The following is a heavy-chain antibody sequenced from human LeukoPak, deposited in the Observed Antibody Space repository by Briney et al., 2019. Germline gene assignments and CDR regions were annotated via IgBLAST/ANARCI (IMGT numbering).Heavy chain of an antibody. CDR3: ARGGYYYDSSGYIRELDY. D-gene: IGHD3-22*01. J-gene: IGHJ4*02. CDR2: TSSNGGST. V-gene: IGHV3-64*01. Sequence: GGSLRLSCAASGFTFSSYAMHWVRQAPGKGLEYVSATSSNGGSTYYANSVKGRFTISRDNSKNTLYLQMGSLRAEDMAVYYCARGGYYYDSSGYIRELDYWGQGTLVTVSS. CDR1: GFTFSSYA.